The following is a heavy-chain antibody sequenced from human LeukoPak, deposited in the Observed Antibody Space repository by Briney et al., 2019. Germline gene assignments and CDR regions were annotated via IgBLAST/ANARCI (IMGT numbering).Heavy chain of an antibody. D-gene: IGHD3-16*01. V-gene: IGHV3-74*01. CDR3: ARLEALVSPFQFDP. CDR1: GFTFSSYW. Sequence: QAGGSLRLSCAASGFTFSSYWMHWVRQAPGKGLVWVSRINSDGSSTSYADSVKGRFTISRDNAKNTLYLQMNSLRAEDTAVYYCARLEALVSPFQFDPWGQGTLVTVSS. J-gene: IGHJ5*02. CDR2: INSDGSST.